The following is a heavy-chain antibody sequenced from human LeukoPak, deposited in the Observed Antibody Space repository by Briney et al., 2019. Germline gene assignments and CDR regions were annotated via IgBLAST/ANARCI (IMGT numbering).Heavy chain of an antibody. CDR2: IYSDNT. J-gene: IGHJ4*02. V-gene: IGHV3-53*01. CDR1: GFTVSSNP. D-gene: IGHD4/OR15-4a*01. CDR3: ARRAGAYSHPYDY. Sequence: GGSLRLSCTVSGFTVSSNPMSWVRQAPGKGLEWVSSIYSDNTHYSDSVKGRFTISRDNSKNTLYLQMNSLRAEDTAVYYCARRAGAYSHPYDYWGQGTLVTVSS.